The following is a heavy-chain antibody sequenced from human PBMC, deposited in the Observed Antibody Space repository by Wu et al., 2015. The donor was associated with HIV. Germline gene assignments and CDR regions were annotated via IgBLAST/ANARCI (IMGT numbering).Heavy chain of an antibody. D-gene: IGHD3-10*01. V-gene: IGHV1-2*02. Sequence: QVQLVQSGAEVKKPGASVKVSCKASGYTFTGYYMHWVRQAPGQGLEWMGWINPNSGGTNYAQKFQGRVTMTRDTSISTAYMELSRLRSDDTAVYYCARGPITMVRGVILYYFDYWGQGTLVTVSS. CDR1: GYTFTGYY. CDR2: INPNSGGT. CDR3: ARGPITMVRGVILYYFDY. J-gene: IGHJ4*02.